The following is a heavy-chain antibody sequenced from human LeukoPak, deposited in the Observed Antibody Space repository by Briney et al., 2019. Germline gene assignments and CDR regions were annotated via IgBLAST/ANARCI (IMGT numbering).Heavy chain of an antibody. CDR3: ATVYQDIVVVPAALYYYYGMDV. J-gene: IGHJ6*02. CDR2: FDPEDGET. Sequence: SVKVSCKVSGYTLTELSMHWVRQAPGKGLEWMGGFDPEDGETIYAQKFQGRVTMTEDTSTDTAYMELSSLRSEDTAVYYCATVYQDIVVVPAALYYYYGMDVWGQGTTVTVSS. V-gene: IGHV1-24*01. CDR1: GYTLTELS. D-gene: IGHD2-2*01.